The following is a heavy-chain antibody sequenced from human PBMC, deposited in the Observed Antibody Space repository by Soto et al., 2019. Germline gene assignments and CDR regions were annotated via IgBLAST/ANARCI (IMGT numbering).Heavy chain of an antibody. CDR3: ARDQSGGSGSYLNDYYYDGIYF. CDR1: GGSISSYY. V-gene: IGHV4-59*01. D-gene: IGHD3-10*01. J-gene: IGHJ6*02. CDR2: IYYSGST. Sequence: PSETLSLTCTVSGGSISSYYWSWFRQPPGKGLEWIGYIYYSGSTNYNPSLKSRVTISVDTSKNQFSLKLSSVTAADTAVYYCARDQSGGSGSYLNDYYYDGIYFRAHRTTVTVS.